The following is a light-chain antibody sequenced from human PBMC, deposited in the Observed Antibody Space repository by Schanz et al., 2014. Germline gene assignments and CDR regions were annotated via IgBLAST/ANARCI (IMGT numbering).Light chain of an antibody. J-gene: IGKJ2*01. Sequence: DIQMTQSPSTLSASVGDRVTITCRASQSISTWLAWYQQKPGKAPKLLIYGASSLESGVPSRFSGSGSGTEFSLTISSLQPEDFTSYYCQQLSSSPYTFGHGTRLEI. V-gene: IGKV1-5*01. CDR1: QSISTW. CDR3: QQLSSSPYT. CDR2: GAS.